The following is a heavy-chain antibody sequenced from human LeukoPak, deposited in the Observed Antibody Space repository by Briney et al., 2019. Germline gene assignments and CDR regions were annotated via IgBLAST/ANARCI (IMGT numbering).Heavy chain of an antibody. CDR2: ISYDGSNK. CDR3: AKDYDFWSGSLGV. V-gene: IGHV3-30*18. D-gene: IGHD3-3*01. J-gene: IGHJ6*02. Sequence: GRSLRLSCAASGFTFSSYGTHWVRQAPGKGLEWVAVISYDGSNKYYADSVKGRSTISRDNSKNTLYLQMNSLRAEDTAVYYCAKDYDFWSGSLGVWGQGTTVTVSS. CDR1: GFTFSSYG.